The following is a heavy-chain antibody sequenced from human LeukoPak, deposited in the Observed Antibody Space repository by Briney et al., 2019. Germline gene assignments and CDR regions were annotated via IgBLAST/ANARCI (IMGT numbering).Heavy chain of an antibody. Sequence: PGRSLRLSCAASGFTFSSYSMNWVRQAPGKGLEWVSSISSSSSYIYYADSVKGRFTISRDNAKNSLYLQMNSLRAEDTAVYYCARSQWLATPDYVDYWGQGTLVTVSS. CDR1: GFTFSSYS. J-gene: IGHJ4*02. D-gene: IGHD6-19*01. CDR3: ARSQWLATPDYVDY. V-gene: IGHV3-21*01. CDR2: ISSSSSYI.